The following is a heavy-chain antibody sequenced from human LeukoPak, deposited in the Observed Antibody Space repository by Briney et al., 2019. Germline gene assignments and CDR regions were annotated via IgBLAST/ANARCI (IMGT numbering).Heavy chain of an antibody. CDR1: GYTFTSYG. D-gene: IGHD2-2*02. Sequence: GASVKVSCKASGYTFTSYGISWVRQAPGQGLEWMGWISAYNGNTNYAQKLQGRVTMTTDTSTSTAYMELRSLRSDDTGVYYCARGGYCSSTSCYKGGNWFDPWGQGTLVTVSS. CDR3: ARGGYCSSTSCYKGGNWFDP. V-gene: IGHV1-18*01. CDR2: ISAYNGNT. J-gene: IGHJ5*02.